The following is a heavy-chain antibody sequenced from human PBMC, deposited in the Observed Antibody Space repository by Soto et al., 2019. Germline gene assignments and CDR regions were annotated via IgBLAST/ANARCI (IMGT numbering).Heavy chain of an antibody. CDR3: ARDLAAADY. CDR1: GYTFTNYY. CDR2: INPTGGST. V-gene: IGHV1-46*01. J-gene: IGHJ4*02. D-gene: IGHD6-13*01. Sequence: VASVKVSCKASGYTFTNYYIHWVRQAPGQGLEWMGIINPTGGSTNYAQKFQGRGTLTMDTSTSTVYIELSSLRFEDTAVYYCARDLAAADYWGQGTLVTVSS.